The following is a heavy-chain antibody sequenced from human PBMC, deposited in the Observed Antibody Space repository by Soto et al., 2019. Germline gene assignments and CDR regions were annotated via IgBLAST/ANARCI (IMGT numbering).Heavy chain of an antibody. V-gene: IGHV3-48*04. CDR1: GFTFKTYS. D-gene: IGHD2-15*01. CDR2: ISSSSSTI. Sequence: GGSLRLSCAASGFTFKTYSMNWVRQAPGKGLEWVSYISSSSSTIYYADSVKGRFTISRDNAKNSLYLQMNSLRAEDTAVYYCARCCSGGSRDYWGQGTLVTVSS. CDR3: ARCCSGGSRDY. J-gene: IGHJ4*02.